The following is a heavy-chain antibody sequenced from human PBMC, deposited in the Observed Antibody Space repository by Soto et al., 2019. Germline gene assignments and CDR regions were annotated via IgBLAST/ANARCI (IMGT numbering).Heavy chain of an antibody. J-gene: IGHJ4*02. CDR2: SSNSGSFT. CDR1: GVTFSNYA. CDR3: VRSGDNYNLLDY. Sequence: GGSLRLSCAASGVTFSNYAMSWVRQAPGKGLEWIGYSSNSGSFTRYADSVKGRFSISRDNAKNSLYLQINSLRGDDTAIYYCVRSGDNYNLLDYWGQGTPVTVSS. D-gene: IGHD1-1*01. V-gene: IGHV3-11*06.